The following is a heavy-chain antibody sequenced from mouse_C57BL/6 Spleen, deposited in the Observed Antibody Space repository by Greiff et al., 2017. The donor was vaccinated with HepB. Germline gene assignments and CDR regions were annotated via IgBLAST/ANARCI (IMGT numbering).Heavy chain of an antibody. D-gene: IGHD2-4*01. Sequence: EVQLQESGGGLVQPGGSLSLSCAASGFTFTDYYMSWVRQPPGKALEWLGFIRNKANGYTTEYSASVKGRFTISRDNSQSILYLQMNALRAEDSATYYCARWGDYDDYAMDYWGQGTSVTVSS. J-gene: IGHJ4*01. CDR2: IRNKANGYTT. CDR3: ARWGDYDDYAMDY. CDR1: GFTFTDYY. V-gene: IGHV7-3*01.